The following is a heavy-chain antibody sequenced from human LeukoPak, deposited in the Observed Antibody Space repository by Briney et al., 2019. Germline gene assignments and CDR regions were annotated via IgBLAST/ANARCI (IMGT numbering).Heavy chain of an antibody. CDR2: ISGSGGTT. CDR3: AKDRDYYDSSGAPDAFDI. J-gene: IGHJ3*02. CDR1: GFTFSSYA. D-gene: IGHD3-22*01. V-gene: IGHV3-23*01. Sequence: GGSLRLSCAASGFTFSSYALSWVRQAPGKGLEWVSAISGSGGTTYYADSVKGRFTISRDNSKNTLYLQMNSLRAEDTAVYYCAKDRDYYDSSGAPDAFDIWGQGTMVTVSS.